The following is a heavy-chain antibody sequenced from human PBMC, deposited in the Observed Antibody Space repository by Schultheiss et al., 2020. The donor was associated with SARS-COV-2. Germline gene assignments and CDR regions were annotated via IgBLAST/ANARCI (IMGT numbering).Heavy chain of an antibody. CDR1: GYTFTSYG. CDR2: MNPHSGNT. V-gene: IGHV1-18*04. CDR3: ARDSTRRKHSVNRGFDY. D-gene: IGHD5/OR15-5a*01. J-gene: IGHJ4*02. Sequence: ASVKVSCKASGYTFTSYGISWVRQAPGQGLEWVGWMNPHSGNTGYAQKFQGRVTMTTDTSTSTAYMELRSLRSDDTAVYYCARDSTRRKHSVNRGFDYWGQGTLVTVSS.